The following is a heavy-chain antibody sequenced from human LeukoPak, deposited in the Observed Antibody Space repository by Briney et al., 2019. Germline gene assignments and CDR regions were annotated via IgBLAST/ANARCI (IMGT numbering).Heavy chain of an antibody. CDR3: ARTSPYCRDAGWFPRWFNP. J-gene: IGHJ5*01. V-gene: IGHV5-51*01. CDR1: GGSFNRLW. CDR2: IFVGDSDA. D-gene: IGHD2-15*01. Sequence: GGSPQTPCQCSGGSFNRLWIAWLRQMPGKARDGMGSIFVGDSDARSSPALLRQLTMSAGKSTSTAYLQWSSLKGSGTAIYYCARTSPYCRDAGWFPRWFNPWGQGTLVTVSS.